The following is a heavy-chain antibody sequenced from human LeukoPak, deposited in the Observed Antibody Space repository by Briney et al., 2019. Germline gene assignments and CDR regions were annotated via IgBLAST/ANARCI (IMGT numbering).Heavy chain of an antibody. D-gene: IGHD3-22*01. CDR1: GFTFSNAW. CDR2: IKSKTDGGTT. J-gene: IGHJ4*02. V-gene: IGHV3-15*01. Sequence: GGSLRLSCAASGFTFSNAWMSWVRQAPGKGLEWVGRIKSKTDGGTTDYAAPVKGRFTISRDDSKNTLYLQMNSLKTEDAAVYYCTTQGYYYDSSGYYSRTFTGFDYWGQGTLVTVSS. CDR3: TTQGYYYDSSGYYSRTFTGFDY.